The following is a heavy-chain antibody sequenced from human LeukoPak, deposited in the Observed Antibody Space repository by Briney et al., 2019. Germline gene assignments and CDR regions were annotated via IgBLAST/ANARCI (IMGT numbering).Heavy chain of an antibody. CDR3: ARDGYGMDV. Sequence: PGGSLRLSCAASGFTFDDYAMHWVRQAPGKGLEWVSLISGDGGSTYYADSVKGRFTISRDNSKNTLYLQLNSLRAEDTAVYYCARDGYGMDVWGQGTTVTVSS. V-gene: IGHV3-43*02. CDR2: ISGDGGST. J-gene: IGHJ6*02. CDR1: GFTFDDYA.